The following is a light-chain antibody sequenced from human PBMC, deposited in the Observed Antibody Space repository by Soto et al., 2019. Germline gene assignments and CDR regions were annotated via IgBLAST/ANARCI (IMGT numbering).Light chain of an antibody. CDR3: QQYYISRT. V-gene: IGKV3-20*01. J-gene: IGKJ1*01. CDR2: GAS. CDR1: ESISRDY. Sequence: EIVLTQSPGTLSLSPGQRATLSCRASESISRDYLAWYQQRLGQAPRLLIYGASSGATGIPDRFSGSGSGTDFTLTISRLEPEDFAVYYCQQYYISRTFGQGTKVDIK.